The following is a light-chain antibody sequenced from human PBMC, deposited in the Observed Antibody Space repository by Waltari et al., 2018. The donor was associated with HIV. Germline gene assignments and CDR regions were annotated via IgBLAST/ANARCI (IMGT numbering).Light chain of an antibody. Sequence: QSALTQSRSVSGSPGQSITISCTGTSKDVGAYNYVSWYQQHPGRAPKLLIYDLNRRPSVVPDRFSGSKAGNTASLSISGLQAEDEADYYCCSSAGRDIFVFGTGTKVTVL. V-gene: IGLV2-11*01. CDR1: SKDVGAYNY. CDR3: CSSAGRDIFV. CDR2: DLN. J-gene: IGLJ1*01.